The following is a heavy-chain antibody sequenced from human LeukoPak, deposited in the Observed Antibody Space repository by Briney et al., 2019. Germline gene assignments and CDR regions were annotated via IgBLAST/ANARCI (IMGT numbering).Heavy chain of an antibody. V-gene: IGHV3-48*02. CDR3: ARVAAGYSVNYFDY. CDR1: EFAFSTYN. J-gene: IGHJ4*02. CDR2: ISTGSSTT. D-gene: IGHD4-23*01. Sequence: SGGSLRLSCADSEFAFSTYNMNWVRQAPGKGLEWVTYISTGSSTTYYADSVKGRFTISRDNVENSLYLQMNSLRDEDTAVYYCARVAAGYSVNYFDYWGQGTLVTVSS.